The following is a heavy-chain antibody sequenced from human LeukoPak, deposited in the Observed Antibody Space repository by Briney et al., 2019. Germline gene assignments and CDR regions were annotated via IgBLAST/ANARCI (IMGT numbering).Heavy chain of an antibody. CDR2: ISAYNGNT. Sequence: ASVKVSCKASGYTFTSYGISRVRQAPGQGLEWMGWISAYNGNTNYAQKLQGRVTMTTDTSTSTAYMELRSLRSDDTAVYYCARDVDTAYYFDYWGQGTLVTVSS. J-gene: IGHJ4*02. D-gene: IGHD5-18*01. CDR3: ARDVDTAYYFDY. CDR1: GYTFTSYG. V-gene: IGHV1-18*01.